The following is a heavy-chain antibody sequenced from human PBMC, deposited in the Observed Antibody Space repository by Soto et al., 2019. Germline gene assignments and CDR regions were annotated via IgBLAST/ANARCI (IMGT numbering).Heavy chain of an antibody. J-gene: IGHJ6*02. CDR1: VFTFIGYG. Sequence: GWSLRLSCASSVFTFIGYGMHWVRQAQGRGLEWAAFISSDGSTKFYPDSVKGRFTVSRDSSKNTLYLQMNSLRAEDTAVYYCAKSLGFCTSAACSPHFYYVMDVWGQGTTVTVSS. CDR3: AKSLGFCTSAACSPHFYYVMDV. CDR2: ISSDGSTK. V-gene: IGHV3-30*18. D-gene: IGHD2-8*01.